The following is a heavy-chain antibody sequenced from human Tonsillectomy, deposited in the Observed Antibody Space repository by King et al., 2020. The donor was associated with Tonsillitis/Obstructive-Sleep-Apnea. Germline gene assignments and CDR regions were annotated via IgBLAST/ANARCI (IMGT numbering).Heavy chain of an antibody. CDR3: ARIPLALFGLFQDGGPDY. J-gene: IGHJ4*02. V-gene: IGHV1-18*01. D-gene: IGHD3-3*01. Sequence: VQLVESGAEVKKPGASVKVSCKASGYTFTSYGISWVRQAPGQGLEWMGWISAYNGNTNYAQKLQGRVTMTTDKSTSTAYMELRSLRSDDTAVYYCARIPLALFGLFQDGGPDYWGQGTLVTVSS. CDR1: GYTFTSYG. CDR2: ISAYNGNT.